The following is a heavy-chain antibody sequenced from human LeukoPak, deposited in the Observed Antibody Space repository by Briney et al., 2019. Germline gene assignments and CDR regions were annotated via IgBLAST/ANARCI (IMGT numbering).Heavy chain of an antibody. CDR3: ARDPPTPGYSSSWRDYYYYGMDV. Sequence: SVKLSCKASGGTFSSYAISWVRQAPGQGLEWMGRIIPIFGIANYAQKFQGRVTITADKSTSTAYMELSSLRSEDTAVYYCARDPPTPGYSSSWRDYYYYGMDVWGQGTTVTVSS. CDR1: GGTFSSYA. J-gene: IGHJ6*02. CDR2: IIPIFGIA. V-gene: IGHV1-69*04. D-gene: IGHD6-13*01.